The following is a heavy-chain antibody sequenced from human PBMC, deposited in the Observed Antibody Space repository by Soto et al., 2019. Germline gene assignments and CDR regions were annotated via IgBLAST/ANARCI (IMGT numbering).Heavy chain of an antibody. V-gene: IGHV4-61*01. D-gene: IGHD6-13*01. CDR2: IYYSGST. CDR3: ARYSSSWSDAFDI. Sequence: SETLSLTCTVSGGSVSSGSYYWSWIRQPPGKGLEWIGYIYYSGSTNYNPSLKSRVTISVDTSKNQFSLKLSSVTAADTAVYYCARYSSSWSDAFDIWGQGTMVTVSS. J-gene: IGHJ3*02. CDR1: GGSVSSGSYY.